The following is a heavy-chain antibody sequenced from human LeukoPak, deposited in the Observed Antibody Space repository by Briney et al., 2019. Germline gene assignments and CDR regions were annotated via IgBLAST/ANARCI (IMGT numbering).Heavy chain of an antibody. CDR3: ARDTLLGGYSYGYSAIFDY. D-gene: IGHD5-18*01. CDR1: GYTFTGYY. V-gene: IGHV1-2*02. CDR2: INPNSGGT. J-gene: IGHJ4*02. Sequence: GASVKVSCKASGYTFTGYYMHWVRQAPGQGLEWMGWINPNSGGTNYAQKFQGRVTMTRDTSIRTAYMELSRLRSDDTAVYYCARDTLLGGYSYGYSAIFDYWGQGTLVTVSS.